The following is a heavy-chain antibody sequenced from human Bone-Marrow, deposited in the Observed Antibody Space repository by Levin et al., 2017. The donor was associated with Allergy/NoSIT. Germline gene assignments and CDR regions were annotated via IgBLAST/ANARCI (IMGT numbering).Heavy chain of an antibody. V-gene: IGHV1-2*02. CDR1: GYIFTDYY. D-gene: IGHD3-22*01. CDR3: AILTHYYDSSGPHSFDV. CDR2: VNPKTGGT. Sequence: PQASVKVSCEASGYIFTDYYIHWVRQAPGQGLEWMGWVNPKTGGTHYIQKFEGRVTMTRDASLSTAYMELSRLTSDDTAVYFCAILTHYYDSSGPHSFDVWGQGTMVTVTS. J-gene: IGHJ3*01.